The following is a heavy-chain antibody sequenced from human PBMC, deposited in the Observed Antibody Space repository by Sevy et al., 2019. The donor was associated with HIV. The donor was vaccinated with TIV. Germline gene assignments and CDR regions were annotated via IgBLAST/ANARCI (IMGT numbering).Heavy chain of an antibody. CDR3: AREMGDS. CDR2: ISYSGST. Sequence: SETLSLTCTVSGGSISRGGYYWSWIRQHPGKGLEWIGYISYSGSTSYNPSLKSRLTISFDTSKNQFSLRLTSVIAADTAVYYCAREMGDSWGQGILVTVSS. J-gene: IGHJ4*02. V-gene: IGHV4-31*03. CDR1: GGSISRGGYY.